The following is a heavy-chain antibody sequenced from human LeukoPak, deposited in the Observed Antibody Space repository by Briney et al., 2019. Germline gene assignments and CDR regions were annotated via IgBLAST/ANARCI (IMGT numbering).Heavy chain of an antibody. J-gene: IGHJ6*02. Sequence: GGSLRLSCIESGFAFSSCGMHWVRQAPGKGLEWVAFIRSDGSNKYYADSVKGRFTISRDNSKNTLYLQMNSLRAEDTAVYYCARYSPYYYYGMDVWGQGTTVTVSS. CDR3: ARYSPYYYYGMDV. CDR1: GFAFSSCG. V-gene: IGHV3-30*02. D-gene: IGHD2-15*01. CDR2: IRSDGSNK.